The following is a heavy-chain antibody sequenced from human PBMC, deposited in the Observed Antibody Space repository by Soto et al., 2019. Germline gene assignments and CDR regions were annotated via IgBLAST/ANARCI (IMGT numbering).Heavy chain of an antibody. Sequence: ASVKVSCKASGYTFTSYYMHWARQAPGQGLEWMGIINPSGGSTSYAQKFQGRVTMTRDTSTSTVYMELSSLRSEDTAVYYCARDGSSWYSDYWGQGTLVTVSS. CDR1: GYTFTSYY. CDR3: ARDGSSWYSDY. CDR2: INPSGGST. D-gene: IGHD6-13*01. J-gene: IGHJ4*02. V-gene: IGHV1-46*01.